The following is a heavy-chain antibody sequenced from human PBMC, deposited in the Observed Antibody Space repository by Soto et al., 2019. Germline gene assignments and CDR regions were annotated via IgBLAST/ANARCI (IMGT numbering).Heavy chain of an antibody. Sequence: QVQLQESGPGLVKPSQTLSLTCTVSGGSMNSGGYCWSWIRQHPGEGLEWIGCISYGGTTSYNPSLKSRVIISVDTSKHQFSLKLTSVTAADTAVYYCSRGILVWGQGTLITVSS. CDR1: GGSMNSGGYC. CDR2: ISYGGTT. CDR3: SRGILV. V-gene: IGHV4-31*03. J-gene: IGHJ4*02. D-gene: IGHD2-15*01.